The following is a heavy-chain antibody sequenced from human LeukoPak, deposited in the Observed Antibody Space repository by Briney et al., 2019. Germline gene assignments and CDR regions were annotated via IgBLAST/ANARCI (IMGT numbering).Heavy chain of an antibody. CDR1: GFTFSSYS. CDR3: ARDEYTAYYMDV. J-gene: IGHJ6*03. V-gene: IGHV3-21*01. D-gene: IGHD5-18*01. CDR2: ISSSSSYI. Sequence: GGSLRLSCAASGFTFSSYSMNWVRQAPGKGLEWVSSISSSSSYIYYADSVKGRFTISRDNAKNSLYLQMNSLRAEDTAVYYCARDEYTAYYMDVWGKGTTVTVSS.